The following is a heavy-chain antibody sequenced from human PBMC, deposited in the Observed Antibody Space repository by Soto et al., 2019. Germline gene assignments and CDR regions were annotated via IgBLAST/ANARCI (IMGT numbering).Heavy chain of an antibody. CDR2: IYYSGST. V-gene: IGHV4-39*01. D-gene: IGHD1-7*01. J-gene: IGHJ6*02. CDR3: ARLELPGFNYYGMDV. Sequence: SETLSLTCTVSGGSISSSSYYWGWIRQPPGKGLEWIGSIYYSGSTYYNPSLKSRVTISVDTSKNQFSLKLSSVTAADTAVYYCARLELPGFNYYGMDVWGQGTTVTVSS. CDR1: GGSISSSSYY.